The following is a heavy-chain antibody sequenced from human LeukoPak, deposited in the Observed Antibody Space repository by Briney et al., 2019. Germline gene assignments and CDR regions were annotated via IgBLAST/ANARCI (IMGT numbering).Heavy chain of an antibody. CDR3: AATYYYDSSGYYSDY. D-gene: IGHD3-22*01. CDR2: ISSSGSTI. J-gene: IGHJ4*02. Sequence: GGSLRLSCAASGFTFRSYEMTWVRQAPGKGLEWVSYISSSGSTIYYADSVKGRFTISRDNAKNSLYLQMNSLRAEDTAVYYCAATYYYDSSGYYSDYWGQGTLVTVSS. V-gene: IGHV3-48*03. CDR1: GFTFRSYE.